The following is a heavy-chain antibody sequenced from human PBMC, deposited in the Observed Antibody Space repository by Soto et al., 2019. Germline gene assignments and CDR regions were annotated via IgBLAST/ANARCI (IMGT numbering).Heavy chain of an antibody. D-gene: IGHD3-10*01. CDR3: ARGTPYYYGSGSYYDAFDI. CDR2: ISSSSSTI. Sequence: GGSLRLSCAASGFTFSSYSMNWVRQAPGKGLEWVSYISSSSSTIYYADSVKGRFTISRDNAKNSLYLQMNSLRDEDTAVYYCARGTPYYYGSGSYYDAFDIWGQGTMVTVSS. V-gene: IGHV3-48*02. J-gene: IGHJ3*02. CDR1: GFTFSSYS.